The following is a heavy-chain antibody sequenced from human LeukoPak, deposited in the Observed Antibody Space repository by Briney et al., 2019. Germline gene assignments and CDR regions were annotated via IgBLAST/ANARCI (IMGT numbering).Heavy chain of an antibody. J-gene: IGHJ4*02. Sequence: SETLSLTCAVYGGSFSGYYWSWIRQPPGKGLEWIGEINHSGSTNYNPSLKSRVTISGDTSKNQFSLKLSSVTAADTAVYYCARDGQLSAAEGVDDYWGQGTLVTVSS. V-gene: IGHV4-34*01. CDR1: GGSFSGYY. D-gene: IGHD6-13*01. CDR2: INHSGST. CDR3: ARDGQLSAAEGVDDY.